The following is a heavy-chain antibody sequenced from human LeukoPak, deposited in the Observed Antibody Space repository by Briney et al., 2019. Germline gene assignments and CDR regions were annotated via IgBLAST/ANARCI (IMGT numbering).Heavy chain of an antibody. J-gene: IGHJ6*02. CDR1: GFTFSSYA. CDR2: ISGSGGST. Sequence: GGSLRLSCAASGFTFSSYALSWVRQAPGKGLEWVSGISGSGGSTYYADSVKGRFTISRDNSKNTLYLQMNSLRAEDTAVYYCAKGPYDSSGYYYGMDVWGQGTTVTVSS. D-gene: IGHD3-22*01. CDR3: AKGPYDSSGYYYGMDV. V-gene: IGHV3-23*01.